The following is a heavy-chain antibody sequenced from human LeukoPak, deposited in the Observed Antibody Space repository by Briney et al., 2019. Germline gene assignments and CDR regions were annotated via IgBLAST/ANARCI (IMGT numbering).Heavy chain of an antibody. D-gene: IGHD6-19*01. CDR3: ATGAGAYKHYAMDV. Sequence: PGGSLRLSCAASGFTVSNNDMNWVRQAPGKGLEWVAGIYVAGRTISVDPVRGRFTISRDNSKNSLYLQMNSLRAEDTALYYCATGAGAYKHYAMDVWGQGTTVTVSS. CDR2: IYVAGRT. J-gene: IGHJ6*02. V-gene: IGHV3-66*01. CDR1: GFTVSNND.